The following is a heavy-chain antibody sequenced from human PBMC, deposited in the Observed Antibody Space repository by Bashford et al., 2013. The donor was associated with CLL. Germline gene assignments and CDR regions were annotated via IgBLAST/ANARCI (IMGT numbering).Heavy chain of an antibody. CDR2: SIIVVST. CDR1: WVPSVVTT. D-gene: IGHD3-22*01. Sequence: LSLTCAVLWWVPSVVTTGAGFRQPPGKGLGVDWGKSIIVVSTNXNPSLQESKFTISVDTSKNQFSLKLSSVTAADTAVYYCARGPMIVVVINPGEPYYYYYYGMDVWGRRDHGHRLL. CDR3: ARGPMIVVVINPGEPYYYYYYGMDV. J-gene: IGHJ6*02. V-gene: IGHV4-34*01.